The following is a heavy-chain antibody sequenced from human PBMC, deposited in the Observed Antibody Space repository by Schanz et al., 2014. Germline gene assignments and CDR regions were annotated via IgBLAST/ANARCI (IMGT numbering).Heavy chain of an antibody. CDR3: VRVSFADPRLYRGMDRDIDY. CDR1: GITFSSHS. J-gene: IGHJ4*02. CDR2: ITYNGGTI. Sequence: PGGSLRLSCAASGITFSSHSFNWVRQAPGKGLEWISYITYNGGTIYYADSVKGRFTISRDNAKNSLYLEMNSLRAEDTAVYYCVRVSFADPRLYRGMDRDIDYWGQGTLVTVSS. V-gene: IGHV3-48*01. D-gene: IGHD5-18*01.